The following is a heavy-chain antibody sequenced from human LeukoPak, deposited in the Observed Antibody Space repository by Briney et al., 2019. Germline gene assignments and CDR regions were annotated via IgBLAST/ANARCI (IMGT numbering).Heavy chain of an antibody. CDR3: AGQSVASDAFDI. V-gene: IGHV4-30-4*01. J-gene: IGHJ3*02. D-gene: IGHD4-23*01. CDR2: IYYSGST. Sequence: SETLSLTCTVSGGSISSGDYYWSWIRQPPGKGLEWIGYIYYSGSTYHNPSLKSRVTISVDTSKNQFSLKLSSVTAADTAVYYCAGQSVASDAFDIWGQGTMVTVSS. CDR1: GGSISSGDYY.